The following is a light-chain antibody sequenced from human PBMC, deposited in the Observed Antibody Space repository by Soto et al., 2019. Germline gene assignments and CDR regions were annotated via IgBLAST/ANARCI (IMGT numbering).Light chain of an antibody. CDR3: QTWGSGIHVV. CDR2: LNSDGSH. Sequence: QPVLTQSPSASASLGASVKLTCTLSSGHSSYAIAWHQQQPEKGPRYLMKLNSDGSHSKGDGIPDRFSGSSSGAERYLTISRLQSEDEADYHCQTWGSGIHVVFGGGTKLTVL. CDR1: SGHSSYA. J-gene: IGLJ2*01. V-gene: IGLV4-69*01.